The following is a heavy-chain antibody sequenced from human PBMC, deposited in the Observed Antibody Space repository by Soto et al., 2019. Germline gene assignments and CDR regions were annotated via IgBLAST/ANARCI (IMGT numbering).Heavy chain of an antibody. CDR1: GFIFNTYG. J-gene: IGHJ4*02. Sequence: PGGSLRLSCVVSGFIFNTYGMSWVRQAPGKGLEWVSSISGGGGSTYYAESVKGRFTISRDNSKNTLYLQMNSLRDEDTAVFYCAISPEYCSGATCYFPFCYWGQGTLVTVSS. CDR2: ISGGGGST. V-gene: IGHV3-23*01. D-gene: IGHD2-15*01. CDR3: AISPEYCSGATCYFPFCY.